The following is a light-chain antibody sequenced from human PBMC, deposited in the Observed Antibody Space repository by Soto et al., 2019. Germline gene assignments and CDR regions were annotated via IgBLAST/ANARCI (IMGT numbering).Light chain of an antibody. CDR1: SSNVGSNT. V-gene: IGLV1-44*01. J-gene: IGLJ2*01. CDR3: AAWDGSLNGVV. Sequence: QSVLTQPPSASGTPGQRVTISCSGSSSNVGSNTVNWYQQLQGTAPKLLIYSNNKRPSVVPDRFSGSKSGTSASLAISGLQAEDEADYYCAAWDGSLNGVVFGGGTKLTVL. CDR2: SNN.